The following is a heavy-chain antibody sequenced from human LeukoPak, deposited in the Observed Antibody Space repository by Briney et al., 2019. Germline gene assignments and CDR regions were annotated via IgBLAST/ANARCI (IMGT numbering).Heavy chain of an antibody. Sequence: SQTLSLTCTVSGGSISSGNYYWTWIRQPAGKGLEWIGRIYASGSTNYNPSLKSRVTISVDTSKNHFSLKLTSVTAADTAVYYCARDISRWNELDSWGQGTLVTVSS. CDR3: ARDISRWNELDS. J-gene: IGHJ4*02. V-gene: IGHV4-61*02. CDR2: IYASGST. D-gene: IGHD1-1*01. CDR1: GGSISSGNYY.